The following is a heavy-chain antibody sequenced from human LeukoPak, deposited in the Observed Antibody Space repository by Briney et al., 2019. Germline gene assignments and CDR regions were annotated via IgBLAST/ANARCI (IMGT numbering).Heavy chain of an antibody. V-gene: IGHV4-31*03. J-gene: IGHJ6*02. Sequence: SETLSLTCTVSGGSISSGGYYWSWIRQHPGKGLEWIGCIYYSGSTYYNPSLKSRVTISVDTSKNQFSLKLSSVTAADTAVYYCARVSQMRYYDSSGSIYYYYYGMDVWGQGTTVTVSS. CDR3: ARVSQMRYYDSSGSIYYYYYGMDV. CDR1: GGSISSGGYY. CDR2: IYYSGST. D-gene: IGHD3-22*01.